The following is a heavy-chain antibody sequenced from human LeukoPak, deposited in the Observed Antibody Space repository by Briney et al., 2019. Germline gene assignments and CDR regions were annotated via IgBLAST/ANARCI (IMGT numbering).Heavy chain of an antibody. Sequence: SGGSLRLSCAASGFTFSSYEMNWVRQAPGKGLEWVSYISSSGSTIYYADSVKGRFTISRDNAKNSLNLQMISLRAEDTAVYYCARGYSGYGRWGQGTLVTVSS. J-gene: IGHJ4*02. V-gene: IGHV3-48*03. CDR2: ISSSGSTI. D-gene: IGHD5-12*01. CDR1: GFTFSSYE. CDR3: ARGYSGYGR.